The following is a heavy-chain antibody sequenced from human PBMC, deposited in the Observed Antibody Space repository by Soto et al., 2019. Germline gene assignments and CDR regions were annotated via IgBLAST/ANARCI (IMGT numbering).Heavy chain of an antibody. CDR1: GFTFSNAW. Sequence: EVQLVESGGGLVKPGGSLRLSCAASGFTFSNAWMNWVRQAPGKGLEWVGRIKSKTDGGTTDYDAPVKGRFTISRDDSKNTLYLQMNSLKTADTAVYYCTASYCSTSCYIYYYYGMDVWGQGTTVTVSS. V-gene: IGHV3-15*07. D-gene: IGHD2-2*02. J-gene: IGHJ6*02. CDR2: IKSKTDGGTT. CDR3: TASYCSTSCYIYYYYGMDV.